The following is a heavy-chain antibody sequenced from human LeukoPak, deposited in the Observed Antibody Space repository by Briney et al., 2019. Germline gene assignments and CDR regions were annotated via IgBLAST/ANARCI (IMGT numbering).Heavy chain of an antibody. CDR2: IYTSGST. J-gene: IGHJ2*01. V-gene: IGHV4-61*02. CDR1: GGSISSGSYY. D-gene: IGHD3-22*01. CDR3: ARHRYCSGGSCYRYYYDSSGYPDYWYFDL. Sequence: PSQTLSLTCTVSGGSISSGSYYWTWIRQPARKGLEWIGRIYTSGSTIYNPSLKSRVTISVDTSKNQFSLKLSSVTAADTAVYYCARHRYCSGGSCYRYYYDSSGYPDYWYFDLWGRGTLVTVSS.